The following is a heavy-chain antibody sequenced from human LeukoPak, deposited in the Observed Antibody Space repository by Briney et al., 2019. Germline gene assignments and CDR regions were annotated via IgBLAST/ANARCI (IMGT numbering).Heavy chain of an antibody. J-gene: IGHJ4*02. D-gene: IGHD3-22*01. CDR1: GGSISSGGYY. CDR2: TYYSGST. CDR3: ASSETNYYDSSGYRVDY. V-gene: IGHV4-31*03. Sequence: SETLSLTCTVSGGSISSGGYYWSWIRQHPGKGLEWIGYTYYSGSTYYNPSLKSRVTISVDTSKNQFSLKLSSVTAADTAVYYCASSETNYYDSSGYRVDYWGQGTLVTVSS.